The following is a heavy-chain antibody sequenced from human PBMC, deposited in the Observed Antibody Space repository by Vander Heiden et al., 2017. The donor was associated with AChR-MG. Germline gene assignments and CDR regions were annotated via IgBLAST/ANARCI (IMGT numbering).Heavy chain of an antibody. V-gene: IGHV4-59*01. CDR3: AKVYNYYYYMDV. Sequence: QVQLQESGPGLVKPSETLSLTCTVSGGSIRSYYWSWIRQPPGKGLEWIGYSYYSGSTNYNPSLKSRVTISVDTSKNQFSLKLSSVTAADTAVYYCAKVYNYYYYMDVWGKGTTVTVSS. CDR2: SYYSGST. CDR1: GGSIRSYY. J-gene: IGHJ6*03.